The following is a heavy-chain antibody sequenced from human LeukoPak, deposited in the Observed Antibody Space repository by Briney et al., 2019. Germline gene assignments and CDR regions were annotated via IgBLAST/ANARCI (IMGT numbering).Heavy chain of an antibody. CDR2: INPAGRDT. V-gene: IGHV3-7*01. D-gene: IGHD6-13*01. J-gene: IGHJ4*02. CDR1: GFSFNSYW. Sequence: GGSLRLSCAASGFSFNSYWMTGGRQAPGRGLGWVANINPAGRDTYYVDPVKGRFTISRDNAKNLVYLQMNSLRAEDTAVYSCGRFGYAAAVDLWGQGTLVTVSS. CDR3: GRFGYAAAVDL.